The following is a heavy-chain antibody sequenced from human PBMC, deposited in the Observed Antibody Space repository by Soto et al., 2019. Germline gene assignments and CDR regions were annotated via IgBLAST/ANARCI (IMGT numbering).Heavy chain of an antibody. V-gene: IGHV1-3*01. CDR3: ARTTYYYDSSGYYYYYYGMDV. D-gene: IGHD3-22*01. Sequence: AASVKVSCKASGYTFTSYAMHWVRQAPGQRLEWKGWINAGNGNTKYSQKFQGRVTITRDTSASTAYMELNSLRSDDTAVYYCARTTYYYDSSGYYYYYYGMDVWGQGTTVTVSS. CDR1: GYTFTSYA. J-gene: IGHJ6*02. CDR2: INAGNGNT.